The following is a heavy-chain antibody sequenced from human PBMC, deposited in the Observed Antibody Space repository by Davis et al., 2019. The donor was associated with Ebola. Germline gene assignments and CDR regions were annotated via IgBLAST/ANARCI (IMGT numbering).Heavy chain of an antibody. CDR3: ARTAMTSVSDLGLGYNYFDP. V-gene: IGHV4-39*01. CDR1: GDSIRTNPYY. Sequence: MPGGSLRLSCTVSGDSIRTNPYYWGWIRQPPGKGLEWIGGISYDGSAYYNPSLKSRVTISMNTSNNQFYLRLASVTAADTAVFYCARTAMTSVSDLGLGYNYFDPWGQGTLVTVST. J-gene: IGHJ5*02. D-gene: IGHD4-17*01. CDR2: ISYDGSA.